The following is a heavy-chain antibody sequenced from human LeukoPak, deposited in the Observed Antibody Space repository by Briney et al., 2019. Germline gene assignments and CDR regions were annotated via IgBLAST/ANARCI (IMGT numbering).Heavy chain of an antibody. Sequence: GGSLRLSCAASGFTVSSNYMSWVRQAPGKGLEWVSHISTDGSSTSYADSVKGRFTISRDNAKNTLYLQMNSLRAEDTAVYYCASYRVTAAGSNYWGQGTLVTVSS. CDR1: GFTVSSNY. CDR2: ISTDGSST. D-gene: IGHD6-13*01. V-gene: IGHV3-74*01. J-gene: IGHJ4*02. CDR3: ASYRVTAAGSNY.